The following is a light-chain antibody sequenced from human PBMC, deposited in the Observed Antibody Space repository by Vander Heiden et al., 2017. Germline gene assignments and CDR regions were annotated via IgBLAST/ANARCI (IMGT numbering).Light chain of an antibody. CDR2: KAS. J-gene: IGKJ4*01. CDR3: QQYKNYSPLT. V-gene: IGKV1-5*03. CDR1: QSISSW. Sequence: DIQMTQSPSTLSASVGDRVTITCRASQSISSWLAWYQQKPGKAPKLLIYKASTLESGVPSRFSGSGYGTEFTLTISSLQTEDIATYHCQQYKNYSPLTFGGGTKVEIK.